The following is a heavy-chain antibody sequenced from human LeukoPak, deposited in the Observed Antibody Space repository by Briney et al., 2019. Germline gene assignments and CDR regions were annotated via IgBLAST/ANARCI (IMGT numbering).Heavy chain of an antibody. CDR1: GFTFSSYA. Sequence: GGSLRLSCAASGFTFSSYAMHWVRQAPGKGLEWVAGISYDGSNKYYADSVKGRFTISRDNSKNTLYLQMNSLRAEDTAVYYCARGLYNWNDGYYFDYWGQGTLVTVSS. D-gene: IGHD1-1*01. CDR2: ISYDGSNK. CDR3: ARGLYNWNDGYYFDY. J-gene: IGHJ4*02. V-gene: IGHV3-30*04.